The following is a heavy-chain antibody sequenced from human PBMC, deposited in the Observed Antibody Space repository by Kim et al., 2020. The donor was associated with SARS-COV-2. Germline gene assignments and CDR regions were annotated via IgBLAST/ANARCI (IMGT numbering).Heavy chain of an antibody. CDR2: IYTSGST. V-gene: IGHV4-4*07. J-gene: IGHJ2*01. CDR3: ARDRPAMVRGVIAVWYFDL. D-gene: IGHD3-10*01. CDR1: GGSISSYY. Sequence: SETLSLTCTVSGGSISSYYWSWIRQPAGKGLEWIGRIYTSGSTNYNPSLKSRVTMSVDTSKNQFSLKLSSVTAADTAVYYCARDRPAMVRGVIAVWYFDLWGRGTLVTVSS.